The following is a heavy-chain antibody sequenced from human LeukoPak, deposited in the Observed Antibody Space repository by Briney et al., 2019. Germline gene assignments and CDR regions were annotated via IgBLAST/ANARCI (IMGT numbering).Heavy chain of an antibody. V-gene: IGHV3-30*04. Sequence: GGSLRLSCAASGFTFSSYAMHWVRQAPGKGLEWVAVISYDGSNKYYADSVKGRFTISRDNSKNTLYLQMNSLRAEDTAVYYCARGRSVRHFDWLRQAFDIWGQGTMVTVSS. CDR3: ARGRSVRHFDWLRQAFDI. D-gene: IGHD3-9*01. CDR2: ISYDGSNK. J-gene: IGHJ3*02. CDR1: GFTFSSYA.